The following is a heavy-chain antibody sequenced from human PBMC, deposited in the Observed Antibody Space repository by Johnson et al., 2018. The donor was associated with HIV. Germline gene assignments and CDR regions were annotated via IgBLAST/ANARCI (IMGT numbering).Heavy chain of an antibody. CDR1: GFNFSNYS. CDR3: AREGPSERAGFDI. CDR2: INSDGGST. J-gene: IGHJ3*02. V-gene: IGHV3-74*01. Sequence: EMQLVESGGGVVQPGRSLRLSCAAPGFNFSNYSMHWVRQAPGKGLVWVARINSDGGSTSYVDSVKGRFTISRDNARNTLYLQMNSLRADDTAVYYCAREGPSERAGFDIWGQGTMVTVSS.